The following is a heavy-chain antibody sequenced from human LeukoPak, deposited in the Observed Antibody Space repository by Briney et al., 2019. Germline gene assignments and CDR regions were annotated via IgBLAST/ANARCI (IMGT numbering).Heavy chain of an antibody. J-gene: IGHJ5*02. CDR2: IIPILGIA. Sequence: ASVKVSCKAFGGTFSSYAISWVRQAPGQGLEWMGRIIPILGIANYAQKFQGRVTITADKSTSTAYMELSSLRSEDTAVYYCARHSSWYAENWFDPWGQGTLVTVSS. CDR1: GGTFSSYA. V-gene: IGHV1-69*04. D-gene: IGHD6-13*01. CDR3: ARHSSWYAENWFDP.